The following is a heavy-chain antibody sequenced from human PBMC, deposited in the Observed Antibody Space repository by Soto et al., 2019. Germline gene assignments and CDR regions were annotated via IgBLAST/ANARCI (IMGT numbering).Heavy chain of an antibody. CDR2: INAGNGNT. D-gene: IGHD3-3*01. CDR3: ARDPGHSFGYDYSSGMDV. V-gene: IGHV1-3*01. Sequence: QVQLVQSGAEVKKPGASVKVSCKASGYTFTSYAMHWVRQAPGQRLEWMGWINAGNGNTKYAENLQGRVTMTTDTSTSTVYMELRSLRSDDTAVYYCARDPGHSFGYDYSSGMDVWGQGTTVTVSS. CDR1: GYTFTSYA. J-gene: IGHJ6*02.